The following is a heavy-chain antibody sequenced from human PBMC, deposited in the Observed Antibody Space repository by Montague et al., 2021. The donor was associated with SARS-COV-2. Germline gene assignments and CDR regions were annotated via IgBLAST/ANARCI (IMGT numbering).Heavy chain of an antibody. Sequence: SETLSLTCTASGGSISSYYWSWIRQPPGKGLEWIGEINHSGSTNYNPSLKSRVTISVDTSKNQFSLKLSSVTAADTAVYYCAVNYGSGSYSTYYYGMDVWGQGTTVTVSS. CDR2: INHSGST. D-gene: IGHD3-10*01. J-gene: IGHJ6*02. V-gene: IGHV4-34*01. CDR3: AVNYGSGSYSTYYYGMDV. CDR1: GGSISSYY.